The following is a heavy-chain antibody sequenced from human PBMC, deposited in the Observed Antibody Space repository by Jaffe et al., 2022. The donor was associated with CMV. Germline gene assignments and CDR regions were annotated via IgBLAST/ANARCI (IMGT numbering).Heavy chain of an antibody. D-gene: IGHD6-19*01. CDR1: GGSISSGGYY. CDR3: ARVVPDSSGWYSYYFDY. V-gene: IGHV4-31*03. J-gene: IGHJ4*02. CDR2: IYYSGST. Sequence: QVQLQESGPGLVKPSQTLSLTCTVSGGSISSGGYYWSWIRQHPGKGLEWIGYIYYSGSTYYNPSLKSRVTISVDTSKNQFSLKLSSVTAADTAVYYCARVVPDSSGWYSYYFDYWGQGTLVTVSS.